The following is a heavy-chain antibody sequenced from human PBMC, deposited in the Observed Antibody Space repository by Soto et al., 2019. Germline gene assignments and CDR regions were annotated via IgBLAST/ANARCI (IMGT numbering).Heavy chain of an antibody. CDR3: AKEGVLRYFGWLPPFLDY. Sequence: GGSLRLSCAASGFTFSSYGMHWVRQAPGKGLEWVAVISYDGSNKYYADSVKGRFTISRDNSKNTLYLQMNNLRAEDKAVYYCAKEGVLRYFGWLPPFLDYWGQGTLVTVSS. CDR1: GFTFSSYG. V-gene: IGHV3-30*18. J-gene: IGHJ4*02. CDR2: ISYDGSNK. D-gene: IGHD3-9*01.